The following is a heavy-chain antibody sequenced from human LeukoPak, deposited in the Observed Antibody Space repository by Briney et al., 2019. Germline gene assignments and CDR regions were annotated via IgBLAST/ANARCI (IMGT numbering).Heavy chain of an antibody. V-gene: IGHV1-69*05. Sequence: ASVKVSCKASGGTFSSYAISWVRQAPGQGLEWMGRIIPIFGTANYAQKFQGRVTITTDESTSTAYMELSSLRSEDTAVYYCARAVLGYCSGSSCYGRDWFDPWGQGTLVTVSS. CDR3: ARAVLGYCSGSSCYGRDWFDP. J-gene: IGHJ5*02. D-gene: IGHD2-15*01. CDR1: GGTFSSYA. CDR2: IIPIFGTA.